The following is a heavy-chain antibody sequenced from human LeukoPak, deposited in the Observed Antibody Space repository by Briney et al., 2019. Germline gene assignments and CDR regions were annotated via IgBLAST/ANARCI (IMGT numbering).Heavy chain of an antibody. Sequence: SQTLSLTCTVSGGSISSGGYYWNWIRQHPGKGLEWIGYISYSGSTHYNPSLKSRLTISVDTSKNQFSLKLSSVTAADTAVYYCARAGPRRDGYNVDYWGQGTLVTVSS. V-gene: IGHV4-31*03. D-gene: IGHD5-24*01. CDR1: GGSISSGGYY. J-gene: IGHJ4*02. CDR2: ISYSGST. CDR3: ARAGPRRDGYNVDY.